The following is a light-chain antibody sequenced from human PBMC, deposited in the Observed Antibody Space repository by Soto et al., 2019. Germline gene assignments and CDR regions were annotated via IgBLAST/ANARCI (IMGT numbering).Light chain of an antibody. CDR3: QQYGSAPLT. V-gene: IGKV3-20*01. CDR1: QNVNNNY. J-gene: IGKJ4*01. CDR2: GAS. Sequence: EIVLPQSPGTLSLSPGERATLSCRASQNVNNNYLAWYQQKPGQAPRLLIYGASRRATDIPDRFSGSGSGTDFTLTISRLEPEDSAVYSCQQYGSAPLTFGGGTKVEIK.